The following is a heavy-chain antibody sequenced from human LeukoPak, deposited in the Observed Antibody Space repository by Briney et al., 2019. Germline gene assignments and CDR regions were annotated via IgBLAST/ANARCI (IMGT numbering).Heavy chain of an antibody. D-gene: IGHD3-22*01. Sequence: ASVKVSCKASGYTFTGYYMHWVRQAPGQGLEWMGWINPNSGGTNYAQKFQGRVTMTRDTSISTAYMELSRLRSDDTAVYYCAAPVRPDSSGYFYIMDYWGQGTLVTVSS. V-gene: IGHV1-2*02. CDR3: AAPVRPDSSGYFYIMDY. CDR1: GYTFTGYY. J-gene: IGHJ4*02. CDR2: INPNSGGT.